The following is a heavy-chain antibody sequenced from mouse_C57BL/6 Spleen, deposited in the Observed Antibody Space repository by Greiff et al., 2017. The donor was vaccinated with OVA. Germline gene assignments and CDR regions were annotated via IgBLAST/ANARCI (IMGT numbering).Heavy chain of an antibody. CDR3: ARYIGVKGYFDV. D-gene: IGHD1-3*01. V-gene: IGHV7-3*01. CDR1: GFTFTAYY. CDR2: IRNKANGYTT. Sequence: EVKLQESGGGLVQPGGSLSLSCAASGFTFTAYYMSWVRQPPGKALEWLGFIRNKANGYTTEYSASVKGRFTISRDNSQSILYLQMNALRADDSATYYCARYIGVKGYFDVWGTGTTVTVSS. J-gene: IGHJ1*03.